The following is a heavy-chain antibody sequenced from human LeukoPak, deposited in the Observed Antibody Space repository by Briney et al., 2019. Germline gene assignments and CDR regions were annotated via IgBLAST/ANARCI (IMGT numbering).Heavy chain of an antibody. Sequence: PSETLSLTCTVSGGSITNYYWSWIRQPPGKGLEWIGYIFYSGFTNYNPSLKSRVTISVDTSKNQFSLNLSSVTAADTAMYYCARHGRNSSAPNYWGQGTLVTVSS. D-gene: IGHD4-11*01. CDR2: IFYSGFT. V-gene: IGHV4-59*08. CDR1: GGSITNYY. J-gene: IGHJ4*02. CDR3: ARHGRNSSAPNY.